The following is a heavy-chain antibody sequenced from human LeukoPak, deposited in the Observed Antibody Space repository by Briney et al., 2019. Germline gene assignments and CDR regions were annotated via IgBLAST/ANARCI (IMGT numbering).Heavy chain of an antibody. CDR2: IYYSGST. Sequence: KPSETLPLTCTVSGGSISSYYWSWIRQPPGKGLEWIGYIYYSGSTNYNPSLKSRVTISVDTSKNQFSLKLSSVTAADTAVYYCARSGRPLTYYYGSGSYRNWFDPWGQGTLVTVSS. V-gene: IGHV4-59*01. J-gene: IGHJ5*02. CDR3: ARSGRPLTYYYGSGSYRNWFDP. D-gene: IGHD3-10*01. CDR1: GGSISSYY.